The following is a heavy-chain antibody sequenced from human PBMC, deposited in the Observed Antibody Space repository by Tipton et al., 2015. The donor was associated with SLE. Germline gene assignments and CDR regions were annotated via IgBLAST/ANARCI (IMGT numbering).Heavy chain of an antibody. CDR2: IGWNSAGT. J-gene: IGHJ3*02. CDR1: GFRFDDYA. Sequence: SLRLSCAVSGFRFDDYAVHWVRRAPEKGLEWVSGIGWNSAGTAYADSVKGRFTISRDNSKNSLYLQMNSLRVEDTAVYYCAREYHGRFYVNGAFDIWGQGTMVTVSS. CDR3: AREYHGRFYVNGAFDI. V-gene: IGHV3-9*01. D-gene: IGHD1-26*01.